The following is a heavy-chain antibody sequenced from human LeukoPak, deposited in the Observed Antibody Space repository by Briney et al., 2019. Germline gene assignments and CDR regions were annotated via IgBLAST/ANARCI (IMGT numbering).Heavy chain of an antibody. CDR1: GFTFSSYG. D-gene: IGHD6-13*01. J-gene: IGHJ4*02. V-gene: IGHV3-23*01. CDR3: VRVSFAAGEIKFDS. Sequence: PGGSLRLSCAASGFTFSSYGMSWVRQAPGKGLEWVSAISGSGGSTYYADSVKGRFTISRDNSKNTLYLQMNSLRREDTAVYYCVRVSFAAGEIKFDSWGQGTLVTVSP. CDR2: ISGSGGST.